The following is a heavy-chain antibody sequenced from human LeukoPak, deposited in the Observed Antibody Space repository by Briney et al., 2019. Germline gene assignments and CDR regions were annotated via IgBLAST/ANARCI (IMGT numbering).Heavy chain of an antibody. CDR1: GFTFSSYW. CDR2: ISSSGSTI. D-gene: IGHD3-10*02. J-gene: IGHJ6*04. Sequence: GGSLRLSCAASGFTFSSYWMRWVRHAPGKGLEWVSYISSSGSTIYYADSVKGRFTISRDNAKNSLYLQMNSLRAEDTAVYYCAELGITMIGGVWGKGTTVTISS. CDR3: AELGITMIGGV. V-gene: IGHV3-48*04.